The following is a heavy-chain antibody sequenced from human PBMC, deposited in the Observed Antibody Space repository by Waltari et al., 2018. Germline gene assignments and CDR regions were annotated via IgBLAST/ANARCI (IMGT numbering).Heavy chain of an antibody. J-gene: IGHJ4*02. CDR1: GYSFTSYD. CDR3: ARVNYDILTGYYGG. D-gene: IGHD3-9*01. CDR2: MNPNSGNT. V-gene: IGHV1-8*01. Sequence: QVQLVQFGAEVKKPGASVKVSCKASGYSFTSYDINWVRQATGQGLEWMGWMNPNSGNTGYAQKFQGRVTMTRNTSISTAYMELSSLRSEDTAVYYWARVNYDILTGYYGGWGQGTLVTVSS.